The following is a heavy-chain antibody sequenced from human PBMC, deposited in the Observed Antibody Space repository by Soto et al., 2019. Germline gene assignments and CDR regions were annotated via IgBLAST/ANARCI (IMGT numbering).Heavy chain of an antibody. V-gene: IGHV4-34*01. CDR1: GGSFSGYY. J-gene: IGHJ4*02. CDR3: ARATGTTGGYFDY. D-gene: IGHD1-7*01. CDR2: INHSGST. Sequence: TSETLSLTCAVYGGSFSGYYWSWIRQPPGKGLEWIGEINHSGSTNYNPSLKSRVTISVDTSKNQFSLKLSSVTAADTAVYYCARATGTTGGYFDYWGQGTLVTVS.